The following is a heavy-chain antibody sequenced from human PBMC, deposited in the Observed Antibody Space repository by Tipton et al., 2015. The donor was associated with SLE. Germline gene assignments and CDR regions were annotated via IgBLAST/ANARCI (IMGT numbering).Heavy chain of an antibody. Sequence: SLRLSCAASGFTVSSNYMSWVRQAPGKGLEWVSVIYSGGSTYYADSVKGRFTISRDNSKNTLYLQMNSLRAEDTAVYYCARDPDFDWLSYYFDYWGQGALVTVSS. CDR1: GFTVSSNY. D-gene: IGHD3-9*01. CDR3: ARDPDFDWLSYYFDY. J-gene: IGHJ4*02. V-gene: IGHV3-66*02. CDR2: IYSGGST.